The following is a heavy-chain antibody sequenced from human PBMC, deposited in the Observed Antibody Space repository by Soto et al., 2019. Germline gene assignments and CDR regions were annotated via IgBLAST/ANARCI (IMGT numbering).Heavy chain of an antibody. CDR3: ARSPRSGLLWFGELRDADWFDP. V-gene: IGHV4-30-4*01. CDR1: GGSISSGDYY. D-gene: IGHD3-10*01. CDR2: IYYSGST. J-gene: IGHJ5*02. Sequence: PSETLSLTCTVSGGSISSGDYYWSWIRQPPGKGLEWIGYIYYSGSTYYNPSLKSRVTISVDTSKNQFSLKLSSVTAADTAVYYCARSPRSGLLWFGELRDADWFDPWGQGTLVTVSS.